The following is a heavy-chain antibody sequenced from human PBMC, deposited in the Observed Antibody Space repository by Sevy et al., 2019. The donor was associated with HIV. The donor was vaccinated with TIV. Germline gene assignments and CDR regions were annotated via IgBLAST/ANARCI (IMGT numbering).Heavy chain of an antibody. CDR1: GYSINSGYL. CDR3: XXXXXXXXXXYGVDF. J-gene: IGHJ4*02. Sequence: SETLSLTCAVSGYSINSGYLWGWIRQPPGKGLEWAGGIYRNGSTYYNPSLKSRVTISVDTSKNQFSLKLNSVTVEDXXXXXXXXXXXXXXXXYGVDFWGQGTLVTVSS. V-gene: IGHV4-38-2*01. CDR2: IYRNGST. D-gene: IGHD3-16*01.